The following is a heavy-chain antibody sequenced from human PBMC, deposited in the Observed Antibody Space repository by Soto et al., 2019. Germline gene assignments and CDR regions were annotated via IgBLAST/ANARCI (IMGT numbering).Heavy chain of an antibody. V-gene: IGHV3-9*01. J-gene: IGHJ6*03. Sequence: EVQLVESGGGLVQPGRSLRLSCSASGFTFNDYSMHWVRQAPGKGLEWVSAISWNRGRVYYADSVKGRFTISRDNSKNYLYLQMNSLRAEATALYYCAKDRRRPSGIGAPIYYYSMDVWGKGTTVTVSS. D-gene: IGHD3-16*01. CDR1: GFTFNDYS. CDR3: AKDRRRPSGIGAPIYYYSMDV. CDR2: ISWNRGRV.